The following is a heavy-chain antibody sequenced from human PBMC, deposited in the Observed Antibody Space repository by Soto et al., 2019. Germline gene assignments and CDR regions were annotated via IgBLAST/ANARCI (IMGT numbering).Heavy chain of an antibody. CDR3: TICSSTSCATNYYYYYGMDV. CDR1: GSTFGDYA. Sequence: GGSLRLSCTASGSTFGDYAMSWVRQAPGKGLEWVGFIRSKAYGGTTEYAASVKGRFTISRDDSKSIAYLQMNSLKTEDTAVYYCTICSSTSCATNYYYYYGMDVWGQGTTVTVSS. D-gene: IGHD2-2*01. CDR2: IRSKAYGGTT. V-gene: IGHV3-49*04. J-gene: IGHJ6*02.